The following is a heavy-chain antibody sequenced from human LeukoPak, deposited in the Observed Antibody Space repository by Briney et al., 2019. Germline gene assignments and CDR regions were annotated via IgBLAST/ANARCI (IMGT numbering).Heavy chain of an antibody. CDR3: ARTNPYYYYYYMDV. D-gene: IGHD1-14*01. Sequence: MPSETLSLTCTVSGGSISSSSYYWGWIRQPPGKGLEWIGSIYYSGSTYYNPSLKSRVTISVDTSKNQFSLKLSSVTAADTAVYYCARTNPYYYYYYMDVWGKGTTVTVSS. CDR1: GGSISSSSYY. CDR2: IYYSGST. J-gene: IGHJ6*03. V-gene: IGHV4-39*01.